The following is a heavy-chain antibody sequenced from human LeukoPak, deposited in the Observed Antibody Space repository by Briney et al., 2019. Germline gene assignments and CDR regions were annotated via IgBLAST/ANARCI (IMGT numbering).Heavy chain of an antibody. Sequence: GGSLRLSCAASGFTFSTYWMSWVRQAPGKGLEWVAIIKEDGSEKYYMNSVEGRFTISRDNAKNSLYLQLHSLRAEDTAVYYCARSPMVRGIIAHFDDWGQGTLVTVSS. CDR2: IKEDGSEK. J-gene: IGHJ4*02. D-gene: IGHD3-10*01. V-gene: IGHV3-7*01. CDR1: GFTFSTYW. CDR3: ARSPMVRGIIAHFDD.